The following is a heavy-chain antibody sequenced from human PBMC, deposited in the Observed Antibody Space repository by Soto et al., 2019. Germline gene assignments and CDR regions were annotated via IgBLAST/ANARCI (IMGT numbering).Heavy chain of an antibody. CDR1: GGSISSGGYY. V-gene: IGHV4-31*03. J-gene: IGHJ4*02. Sequence: QVQLQESGPGLVKPSQTLSLTCTVSGGSISSGGYYWSWIRQHPGKGLEWIGYIYYSGSTYYNPCLKGRVTISGDTSKNQFSLKLSSVTAAATAVYYWARGRGIVATINRSLLFDYWGQGTLVTVSS. D-gene: IGHD5-12*01. CDR2: IYYSGST. CDR3: ARGRGIVATINRSLLFDY.